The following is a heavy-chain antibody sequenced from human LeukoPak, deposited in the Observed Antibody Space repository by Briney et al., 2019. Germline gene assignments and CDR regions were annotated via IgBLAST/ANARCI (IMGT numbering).Heavy chain of an antibody. CDR1: GFTFSSYW. D-gene: IGHD3-16*01. Sequence: GGSLRLSCVASGFTFSSYWMHWVRQVPGKGLVWVSRLKSDGTNTDYADSVKGRFTISRDNAKNTLYLQTDSLRDADTAVYFCARGFAARGRDSSVGFDYWGQGSLVTVSS. CDR2: LKSDGTNT. V-gene: IGHV3-74*01. J-gene: IGHJ4*02. CDR3: ARGFAARGRDSSVGFDY.